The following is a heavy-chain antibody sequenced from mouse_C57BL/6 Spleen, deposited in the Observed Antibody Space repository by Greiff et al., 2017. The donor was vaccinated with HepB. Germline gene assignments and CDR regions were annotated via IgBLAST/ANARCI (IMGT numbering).Heavy chain of an antibody. J-gene: IGHJ1*03. CDR3: ARVRVATRYFDV. CDR2: ISDGGSYT. Sequence: DVMLVESGGGLVKPGGSLKLSCAASGFTFSSYAMSWVRQTPEKRLEWVATISDGGSYTYYPDNVKGRFTISRDNAKNNLYLQMSHLKSEDTAMYYCARVRVATRYFDVWGTGTTVTVSS. D-gene: IGHD1-1*01. V-gene: IGHV5-4*03. CDR1: GFTFSSYA.